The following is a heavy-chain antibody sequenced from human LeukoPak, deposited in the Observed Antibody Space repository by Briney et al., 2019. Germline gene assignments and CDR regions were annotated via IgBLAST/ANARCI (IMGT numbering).Heavy chain of an antibody. CDR1: GYTFTGFY. V-gene: IGHV1-2*02. J-gene: IGHJ4*02. D-gene: IGHD6-13*01. CDR3: ARWDGYSSSPDY. Sequence: GASVKVSCKASGYTFTGFYMHWVRQAPGQGLEWMGWINPHSADTGYAQKFLGRVTVTRDMPISTIYMELTRLTSDDTALYYCARWDGYSSSPDYWGQGTLVTVSS. CDR2: INPHSADT.